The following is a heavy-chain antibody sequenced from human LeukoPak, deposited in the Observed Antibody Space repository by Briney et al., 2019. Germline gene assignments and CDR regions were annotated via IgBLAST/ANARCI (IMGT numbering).Heavy chain of an antibody. CDR3: ARLSCSGGACYSGGSFDF. V-gene: IGHV5-51*01. CDR1: GYRFTDYW. CDR2: VYAGDSYA. D-gene: IGHD2-15*01. Sequence: GESLQISCNGSGYRFTDYWIAWVREMPGRGLEWMGIVYAGDSYATYSPSFQGQVTFSADKSINTAFLQWGSLKASDTAIYYCARLSCSGGACYSGGSFDFWGQGTRVTVST. J-gene: IGHJ3*01.